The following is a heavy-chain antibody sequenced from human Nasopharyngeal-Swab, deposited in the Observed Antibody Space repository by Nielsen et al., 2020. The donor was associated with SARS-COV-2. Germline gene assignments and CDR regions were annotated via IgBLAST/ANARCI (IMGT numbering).Heavy chain of an antibody. D-gene: IGHD6-19*01. Sequence: VRQAPGKGLEWVSSISSSSSCIYYADSVKGRFTISRDNAKNSLYLQMNSLRAEDTAVYYCARHRFGIAVADSDYWGQGTLVTVSS. CDR2: ISSSSSCI. CDR3: ARHRFGIAVADSDY. J-gene: IGHJ4*02. V-gene: IGHV3-21*01.